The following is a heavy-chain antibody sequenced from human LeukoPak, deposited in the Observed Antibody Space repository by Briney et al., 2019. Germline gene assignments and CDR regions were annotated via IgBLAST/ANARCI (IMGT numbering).Heavy chain of an antibody. J-gene: IGHJ4*02. CDR3: ARDGKVEMFDY. D-gene: IGHD5-24*01. CDR1: GFTFSSYW. V-gene: IGHV3-7*01. CDR2: IKQDGSEK. Sequence: PGGSLRLSCAASGFTFSSYWTSWVRQAPGKGLEWVANIKQDGSEKYYVDSVKGRFTISRDNAKNSLYLQMNSLRAEDTAVYYCARDGKVEMFDYWGQGTLVTVSS.